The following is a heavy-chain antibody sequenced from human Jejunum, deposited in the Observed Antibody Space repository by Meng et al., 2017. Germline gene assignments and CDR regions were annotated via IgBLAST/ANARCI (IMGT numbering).Heavy chain of an antibody. CDR2: VYYSGHT. CDR1: GDSVSSDNYY. V-gene: IGHV4-61*03. D-gene: IGHD1-26*01. Sequence: QVELLESGPGLVRPSEPLSLTCTVSGDSVSSDNYYWSWIRQPPGKGLEWIGYVYYSGHTDCNPSLKSRLSISIDTSKNHFSLKLSSVTAADTAVYYCARTPLYSGSYYFDPWGQGALVTVSS. CDR3: ARTPLYSGSYYFDP. J-gene: IGHJ4*02.